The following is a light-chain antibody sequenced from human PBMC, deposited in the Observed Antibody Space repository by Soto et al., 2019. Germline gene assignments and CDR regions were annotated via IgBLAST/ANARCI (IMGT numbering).Light chain of an antibody. V-gene: IGKV3-15*01. CDR1: HYVYSN. CDR3: QQYHNSWT. Sequence: EIVMSQSPATLSVSPGERATLSCTASHYVYSNVAWFQQRPGQAPRLLIYRASTRATGTPARFSGSGSGTELTLTITSLQSEDFALYYCQQYHNSWTFGRGTEVEIK. CDR2: RAS. J-gene: IGKJ1*01.